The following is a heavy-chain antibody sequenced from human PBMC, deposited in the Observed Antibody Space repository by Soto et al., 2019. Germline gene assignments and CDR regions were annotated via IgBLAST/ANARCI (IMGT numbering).Heavy chain of an antibody. CDR2: IYYSGST. Sequence: TLSLTCTVAGCSISSGGYYWSWIRQHPGKGLEWIGYIYYSGSTYYNPSLKSRVTISVDTSKNQFSLKLSSVTAADTAVYYCASIRGGSGTLFDYWGQGALVTVSS. V-gene: IGHV4-31*03. J-gene: IGHJ4*02. D-gene: IGHD3-10*01. CDR1: GCSISSGGYY. CDR3: ASIRGGSGTLFDY.